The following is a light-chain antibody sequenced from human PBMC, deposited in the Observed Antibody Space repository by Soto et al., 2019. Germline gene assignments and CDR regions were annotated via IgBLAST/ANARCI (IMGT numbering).Light chain of an antibody. Sequence: EIVLTQSPATLTLSPGVRATLSCRASQSISSYLAWYQQKPGQAPRLLIYDASNRATGIQARFRGSGSGTDFTLIISSLEPEDFAIYYCQQRTNWPLTFGGGTKVEIK. V-gene: IGKV3-11*01. CDR3: QQRTNWPLT. J-gene: IGKJ4*01. CDR1: QSISSY. CDR2: DAS.